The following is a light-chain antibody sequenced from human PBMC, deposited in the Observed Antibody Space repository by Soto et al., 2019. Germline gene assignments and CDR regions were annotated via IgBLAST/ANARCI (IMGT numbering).Light chain of an antibody. Sequence: DIQMTQSPSSLSASVGDRVTITCRASQSISSYLNWYQQKPGKAHKLLIYAASSLQSGVPSRFSGSGSGTDFTLTISSLQPEDFATYYCQQSYSTPVTFGQGTKVDI. CDR1: QSISSY. J-gene: IGKJ1*01. CDR3: QQSYSTPVT. CDR2: AAS. V-gene: IGKV1-39*01.